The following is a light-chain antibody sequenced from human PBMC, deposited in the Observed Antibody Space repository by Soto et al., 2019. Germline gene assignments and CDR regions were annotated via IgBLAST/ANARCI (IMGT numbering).Light chain of an antibody. CDR1: QSISRY. V-gene: IGKV1-39*01. J-gene: IGKJ4*01. CDR3: QQSYRAPRT. Sequence: DIQMTQSPSSLSASLGDRVTIXXRASQSISRYVNWYQQKSWTAPKLXRDAASGLQRVGPSRFSGSGSVTDFTLTRSSLQPEDFATYYCQQSYRAPRTFGGGTKVDIK. CDR2: AAS.